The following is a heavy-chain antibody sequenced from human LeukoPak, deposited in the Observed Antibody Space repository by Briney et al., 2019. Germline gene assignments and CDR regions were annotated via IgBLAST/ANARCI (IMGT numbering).Heavy chain of an antibody. Sequence: SSETLSLTCTVSGGSISSYYWSWIRQPPGKGLEWIGYIYYSGSTNYNPSLKSRVTISVDTSKNQFSLKLSSVTAADTAVYYCARGDYYDSSGLIWGQGTMVTVSS. CDR2: IYYSGST. CDR3: ARGDYYDSSGLI. CDR1: GGSISSYY. V-gene: IGHV4-59*01. D-gene: IGHD3-22*01. J-gene: IGHJ3*02.